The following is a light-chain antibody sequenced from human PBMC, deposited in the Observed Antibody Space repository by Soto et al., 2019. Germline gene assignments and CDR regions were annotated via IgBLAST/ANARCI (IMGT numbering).Light chain of an antibody. CDR1: VLAKKY. CDR3: YSAADNNLV. Sequence: SYELTQPSSVSVSPGQTARITCSGDVLAKKYARWFQQKPGQAPVLVIYKDSERPSGIPERFSGSSSGTTVTLTISGAQVEDEAGYYCYSAADNNLVFGGGTKVTVL. CDR2: KDS. V-gene: IGLV3-27*01. J-gene: IGLJ2*01.